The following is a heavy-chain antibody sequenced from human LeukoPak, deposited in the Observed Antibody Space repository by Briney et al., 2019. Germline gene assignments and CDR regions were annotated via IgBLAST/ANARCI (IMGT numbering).Heavy chain of an antibody. Sequence: PSETLSLTCTVSGGSISSSSYYWGKIRQPPGKGLEWIGSIYYSGNTYYNASLKSRVTISGDASKNQFSLILSSVTAADTAVYYCATPGLARAYWGQGTLVTVSS. CDR1: GGSISSSSYY. CDR2: IYYSGNT. CDR3: ATPGLARAY. J-gene: IGHJ4*02. V-gene: IGHV4-39*01.